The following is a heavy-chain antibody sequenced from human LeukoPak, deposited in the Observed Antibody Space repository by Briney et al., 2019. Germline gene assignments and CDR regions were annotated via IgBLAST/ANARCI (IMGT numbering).Heavy chain of an antibody. CDR2: FDPEDGET. Sequence: GASVKVSCKVSGYTLTELSMHWVRQAPGKGLEWMGGFDPEDGETIYAQKLQGRFTMTEETSTDRAYMALSRLRSEDTAVYYCAPYLPMVRGVLPWFDPWGQGTLVTVSS. CDR3: APYLPMVRGVLPWFDP. V-gene: IGHV1-24*01. CDR1: GYTLTELS. J-gene: IGHJ5*02. D-gene: IGHD3-10*01.